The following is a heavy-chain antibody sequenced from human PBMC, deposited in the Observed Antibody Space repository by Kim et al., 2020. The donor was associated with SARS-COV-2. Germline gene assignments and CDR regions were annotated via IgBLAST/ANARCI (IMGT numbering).Heavy chain of an antibody. V-gene: IGHV1-2*06. D-gene: IGHD3-22*01. CDR1: GYTFTGYY. Sequence: ASVKVSCKASGYTFTGYYMHWVRQAPGQGLEWMGRINPNSGGTNYAQKFQGRVTMTRDTSISTAYMELSRLRSDDTAVYYCARERGGITMIVVVPGHAFDIWGQGTMVTVSS. J-gene: IGHJ3*02. CDR2: INPNSGGT. CDR3: ARERGGITMIVVVPGHAFDI.